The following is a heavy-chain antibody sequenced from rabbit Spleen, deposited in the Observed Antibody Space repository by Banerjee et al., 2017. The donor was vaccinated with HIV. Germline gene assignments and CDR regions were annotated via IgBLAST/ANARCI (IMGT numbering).Heavy chain of an antibody. V-gene: IGHV1S40*01. D-gene: IGHD6-1*01. CDR2: IYAGSIDDT. J-gene: IGHJ2*01. Sequence: QSLEESGGDLVKPGASLTLTCTASGFSFSSRYYMCWIRQAPGKGLEWIGCIYAGSIDDTYYASWAKGRFTISKTSSTTVTLQMTSLTASDTATYFCARDREYYTYGYAGAAPYMAFDPWGPGTLVTVS. CDR1: GFSFSSRYY. CDR3: ARDREYYTYGYAGAAPYMAFDP.